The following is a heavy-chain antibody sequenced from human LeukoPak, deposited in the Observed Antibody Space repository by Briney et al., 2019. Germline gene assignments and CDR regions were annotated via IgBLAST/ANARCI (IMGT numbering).Heavy chain of an antibody. CDR3: ARASVGATRYFDY. D-gene: IGHD1-26*01. J-gene: IGHJ4*02. V-gene: IGHV4-31*03. CDR2: IYYSGST. CDR1: GGSISSGGYY. Sequence: KPSETLSLTCTVSGGSISSGGYYWSWIRQHPGKGLGWIGYIYYSGSTYYNPSLKSRVTISVDTSKNQFSLKLSSVTAADTAVYYCARASVGATRYFDYWGQGTLVTVSS.